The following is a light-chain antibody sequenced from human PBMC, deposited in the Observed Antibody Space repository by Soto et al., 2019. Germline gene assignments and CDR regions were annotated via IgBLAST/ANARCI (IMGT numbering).Light chain of an antibody. CDR3: QKNYSTPRT. V-gene: IGKV3-15*01. CDR2: GAS. Sequence: MTQSPATLSVSPGDRATLSCRASQSVSSNLTWYQQKPGQAPRLLIYGASTRATGIPARFSGSGSGTDFTLTISSLQPEDFATYYCQKNYSTPRTFGQGTKVDIK. CDR1: QSVSSN. J-gene: IGKJ1*01.